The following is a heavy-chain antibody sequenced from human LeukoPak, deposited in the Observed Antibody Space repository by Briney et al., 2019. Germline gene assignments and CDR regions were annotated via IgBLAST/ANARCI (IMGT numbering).Heavy chain of an antibody. V-gene: IGHV4-39*07. CDR3: ARRIVVVPAAAHYFDY. D-gene: IGHD2-2*01. J-gene: IGHJ4*02. CDR1: GGSISSSSYY. Sequence: SETLSLTCTVSGGSISSSSYYWGWIRQPPGKGLEWIGSIYYSGSTYYNPSLKSRVTISVDTSKNQFSLKLSSVTAADTAVYYCARRIVVVPAAAHYFDYWGQGTLVTVSS. CDR2: IYYSGST.